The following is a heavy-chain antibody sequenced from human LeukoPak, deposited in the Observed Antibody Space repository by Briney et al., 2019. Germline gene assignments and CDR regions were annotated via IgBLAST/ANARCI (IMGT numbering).Heavy chain of an antibody. Sequence: GRSLRLSCAGPEFIFTTSLIHWVRQAPGKGLEWVSSISSSSSYIYYADSVKGRFTISRDNAKNSLYLQMNSLRAEDTAVYYCARELRSYGYGVDYWGQGTLVTVSS. V-gene: IGHV3-21*01. CDR2: ISSSSSYI. D-gene: IGHD5-18*01. J-gene: IGHJ4*02. CDR1: EFIFTTSL. CDR3: ARELRSYGYGVDY.